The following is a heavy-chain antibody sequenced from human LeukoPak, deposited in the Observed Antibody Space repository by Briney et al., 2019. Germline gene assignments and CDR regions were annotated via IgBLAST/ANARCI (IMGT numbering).Heavy chain of an antibody. CDR2: IYSDGITT. CDR3: TTDASLPYSSSWYETR. V-gene: IGHV3-74*01. J-gene: IGHJ4*02. D-gene: IGHD6-13*01. CDR1: GFTFSSYW. Sequence: GGSLRLSCAASGFTFSSYWMHWVRQAPGKGLVWVSRIYSDGITTNYADSVKGRFTISRDNAKNTLYLQMNSLKTEDTAVYYCTTDASLPYSSSWYETRWGQGTLVTVSS.